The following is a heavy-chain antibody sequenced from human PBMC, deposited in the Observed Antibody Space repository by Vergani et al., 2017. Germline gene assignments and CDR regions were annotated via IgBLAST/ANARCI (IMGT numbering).Heavy chain of an antibody. D-gene: IGHD6-13*01. Sequence: QVQLQQWGAGLLKPSETLSLTCAVYGGSFSGYYWSWIRQPPGKGLEWIGEINHSGSTNYNPSLKSRVTISVDTSKNQFSLKLSSVTAADTAVYYCARIAAAGGTNGFDPWGQGTLVTVSS. J-gene: IGHJ5*02. CDR1: GGSFSGYY. CDR3: ARIAAAGGTNGFDP. CDR2: INHSGST. V-gene: IGHV4-34*01.